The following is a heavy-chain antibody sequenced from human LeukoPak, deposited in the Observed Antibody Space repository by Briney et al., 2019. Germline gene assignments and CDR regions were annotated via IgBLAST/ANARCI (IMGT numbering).Heavy chain of an antibody. CDR1: GYTFTRYY. Sequence: ASVKVSRKTSGYTFTRYYMQWVRQAPGHGLEWMGIINPISGATDYAQKFQGRVTMTRDTSTSTVYMELSSLRSEDTAMYYCARLPYRDGVAQDYWGQGTLVTVSP. V-gene: IGHV1-46*01. CDR3: ARLPYRDGVAQDY. D-gene: IGHD3-16*02. J-gene: IGHJ4*02. CDR2: INPISGAT.